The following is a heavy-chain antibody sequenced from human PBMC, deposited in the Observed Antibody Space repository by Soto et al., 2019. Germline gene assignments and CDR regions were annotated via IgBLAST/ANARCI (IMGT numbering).Heavy chain of an antibody. J-gene: IGHJ4*02. CDR1: GYSFTRYA. D-gene: IGHD6-19*01. Sequence: GASVKVSCKASGYSFTRYAMHWVRQAPGQGLEWMGWINGGNGNTEYSQNFQGRVSIASDTSARTAYMELSSLRSEDTAVYYCAREIPMSGTYYFDSWGQGTLVTVSS. V-gene: IGHV1-3*01. CDR2: INGGNGNT. CDR3: AREIPMSGTYYFDS.